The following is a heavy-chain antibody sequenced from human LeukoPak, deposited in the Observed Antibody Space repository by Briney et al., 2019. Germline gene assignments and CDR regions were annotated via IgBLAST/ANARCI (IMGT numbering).Heavy chain of an antibody. CDR1: GGSFSGYY. V-gene: IGHV4-34*01. CDR3: ARGRSYYYDSSGYYYNY. CDR2: IDHSGST. D-gene: IGHD3-22*01. J-gene: IGHJ4*02. Sequence: PSETPSLTCAVYGGSFSGYYWSWIRQPPGKGLEWIGEIDHSGSTNYNPSLKSRVTISVDTSRNQFSLKLSSVTAADTAVYYCARGRSYYYDSSGYYYNYWGQGTLVTVSS.